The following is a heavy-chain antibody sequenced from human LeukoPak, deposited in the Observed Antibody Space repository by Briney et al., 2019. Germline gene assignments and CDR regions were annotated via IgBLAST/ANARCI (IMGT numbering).Heavy chain of an antibody. Sequence: SETLSLTCTVSGGSVSTEDYYWSWIRQPPGKGLEWIGYIHDSGSTNYNPSLKSRVTISVDTSKNQFSLRLSSVSAADAAVYYCARDLVNWGQGTLVTVSS. CDR3: ARDLVN. CDR1: GGSVSTEDYY. D-gene: IGHD2-21*01. CDR2: IHDSGST. V-gene: IGHV4-61*08. J-gene: IGHJ4*02.